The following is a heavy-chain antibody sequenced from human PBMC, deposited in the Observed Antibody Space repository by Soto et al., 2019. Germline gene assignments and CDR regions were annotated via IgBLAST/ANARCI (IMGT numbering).Heavy chain of an antibody. CDR1: GGTFSSYT. D-gene: IGHD6-6*01. J-gene: IGHJ4*02. Sequence: SVKVSCKASGGTFSSYTISWVRQAPGQGLEWMGRFVPEDGETNYAQKFQGRVTMTEDTSTDTAYMELSSLRSEDTAVYYCATGGSIAARPFDYWGQGTLVTVSS. CDR3: ATGGSIAARPFDY. CDR2: FVPEDGET. V-gene: IGHV1-69*08.